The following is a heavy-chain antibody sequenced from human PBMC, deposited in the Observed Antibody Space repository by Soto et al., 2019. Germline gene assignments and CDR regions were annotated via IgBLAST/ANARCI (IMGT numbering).Heavy chain of an antibody. J-gene: IGHJ4*02. CDR1: GGSISSSSYY. D-gene: IGHD3-10*01. CDR3: ARRAVIWSGSGSYSYFDY. Sequence: SETLSLTCTVSGGSISSSSYYWGWIRQPPGKGLEWIGSIYYSGSTYYNPSLKSRVTISVDTSKNQFSLKLSSVTAADTAVYYCARRAVIWSGSGSYSYFDYWGQGTLVTVSS. CDR2: IYYSGST. V-gene: IGHV4-39*01.